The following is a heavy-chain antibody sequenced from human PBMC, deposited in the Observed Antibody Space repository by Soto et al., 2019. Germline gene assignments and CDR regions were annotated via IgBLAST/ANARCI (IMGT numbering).Heavy chain of an antibody. CDR2: INPNSGGT. CDR1: GYTFTGYY. V-gene: IGHV1-2*04. Sequence: ASVKVSCKASGYTFTGYYMHWVRQAPGQGLEWMGWINPNSGGTNYAQKFQGWVTMTRDTSISTAYMELSRLRSDDTAVYYCARDSALGAARLPGMLDYWGQGTLVTVSS. D-gene: IGHD6-6*01. J-gene: IGHJ4*02. CDR3: ARDSALGAARLPGMLDY.